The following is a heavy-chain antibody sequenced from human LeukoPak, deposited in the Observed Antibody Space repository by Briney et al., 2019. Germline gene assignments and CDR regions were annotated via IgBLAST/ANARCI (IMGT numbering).Heavy chain of an antibody. D-gene: IGHD6-19*01. V-gene: IGHV3-23*01. J-gene: IGHJ4*02. CDR2: ISGSGGST. Sequence: GGSMRLSCAASGFTFNSYAMCWVRQAPGKGLEWVSAISGSGGSTYYADSVKGRFTISRDNSKNTLYLQMNSLRAEDTAVYYCATEDEAVADYWGQGTLVTVSS. CDR1: GFTFNSYA. CDR3: ATEDEAVADY.